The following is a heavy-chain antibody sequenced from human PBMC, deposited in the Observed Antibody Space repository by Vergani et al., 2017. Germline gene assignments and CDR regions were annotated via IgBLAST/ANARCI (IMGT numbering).Heavy chain of an antibody. CDR2: FDPEDGET. CDR1: GYTLTELS. D-gene: IGHD3-16*02. J-gene: IGHJ3*02. V-gene: IGHV1-24*01. Sequence: QVQLVQSGAEVKKPGASAKVSCKVSGYTLTELSMHWVRQAPGKGLEWMGGFDPEDGETIYAQKFQGRVTMTEDTSTDTAYMELSSLRSEDTAVYYCATDRDYVWGSYRYYAFDIWGQGTMVTVSS. CDR3: ATDRDYVWGSYRYYAFDI.